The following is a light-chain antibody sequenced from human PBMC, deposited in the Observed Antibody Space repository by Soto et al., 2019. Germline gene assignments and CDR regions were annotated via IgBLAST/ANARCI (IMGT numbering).Light chain of an antibody. V-gene: IGLV1-40*01. J-gene: IGLJ3*02. CDR1: SSNIWAGYD. CDR2: GNN. Sequence: QSVLTQPPSVSGAPGQRVTISCTGGSSNIWAGYDVHWYRQFPGTAPKLLVYGNNNRPSGISDRFSASKSGSSASLAITGLQAEDEADYYCQSYDTSLRAWVFGGGTQLTVL. CDR3: QSYDTSLRAWV.